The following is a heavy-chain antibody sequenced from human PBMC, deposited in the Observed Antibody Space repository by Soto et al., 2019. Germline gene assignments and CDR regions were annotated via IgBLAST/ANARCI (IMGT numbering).Heavy chain of an antibody. CDR3: AGGYDSSGYYYIGYYYYGMDV. J-gene: IGHJ6*02. CDR2: IIPIFGTA. V-gene: IGHV1-69*13. D-gene: IGHD3-22*01. CDR1: GGTFSSYA. Sequence: SVKVSCKASGGTFSSYAISWVRQAPGQGLEWMGGIIPIFGTANYAQKFQGRVTITADESTSTAYMELSSLRSEDTAVYYCAGGYDSSGYYYIGYYYYGMDVWGQGTTVTVSS.